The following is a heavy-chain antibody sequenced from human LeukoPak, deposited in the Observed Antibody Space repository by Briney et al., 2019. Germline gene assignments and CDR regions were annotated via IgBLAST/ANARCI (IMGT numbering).Heavy chain of an antibody. J-gene: IGHJ3*02. CDR1: GYTFTSYG. CDR2: MNPNSGNT. Sequence: GASVKVSCKASGYTFTSYGISWVRQAPGQGLEWMGWMNPNSGNTGYAQKFQGRVTITRNTSISTAYMELSSLRSEDTAVYYCARGDCTNGVCYIYAFDIWGQGTMVTVSS. CDR3: ARGDCTNGVCYIYAFDI. V-gene: IGHV1-8*03. D-gene: IGHD2-8*01.